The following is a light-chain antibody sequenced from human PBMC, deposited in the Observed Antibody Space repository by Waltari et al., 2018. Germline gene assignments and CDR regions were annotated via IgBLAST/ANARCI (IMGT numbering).Light chain of an antibody. Sequence: ALQLTQSPSSLSASVGDRVTITCRASQGISSALAWYQQQPGKAPRVLIYAASSLETGVPSRFSGSGSGTDFTLTISSLQPEDFATFYCQQFNSFPPTFGGGTKVEIK. V-gene: IGKV1-13*02. CDR1: QGISSA. CDR2: AAS. CDR3: QQFNSFPPT. J-gene: IGKJ4*01.